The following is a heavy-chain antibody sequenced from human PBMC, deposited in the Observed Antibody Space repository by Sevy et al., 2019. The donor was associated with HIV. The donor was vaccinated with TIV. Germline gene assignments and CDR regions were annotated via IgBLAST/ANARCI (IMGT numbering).Heavy chain of an antibody. CDR3: ARDSDNYDILTGYYPFDY. CDR1: GYTFTSQY. CDR2: INPSGGSK. D-gene: IGHD3-9*01. J-gene: IGHJ4*02. V-gene: IGHV1-46*01. Sequence: ASVKVSCKASGYTFTSQYMHGVRQAPGQGLEGMGIINPSGGSKSYAKKFQGRVTMTRDTSTSTVYMELSSLRSEDTAVYYCARDSDNYDILTGYYPFDYWGQGTLVTVSS.